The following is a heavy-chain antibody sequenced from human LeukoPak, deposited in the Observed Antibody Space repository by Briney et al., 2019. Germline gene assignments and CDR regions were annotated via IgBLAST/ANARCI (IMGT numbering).Heavy chain of an antibody. CDR2: IHYTGSG. CDR1: GGSISGSF. J-gene: IGHJ3*01. Sequence: SETLSLTCTVSGGSISGSFWSWIRQPPGKGLEWIGYIHYTGSGKYNPSLKSRVTLSVDTSKNQLSLRLTSVTAADTAMYYSTRAGPREYSVCDLWGQGTMVTVSS. V-gene: IGHV4-59*01. D-gene: IGHD5/OR15-5a*01. CDR3: TRAGPREYSVCDL.